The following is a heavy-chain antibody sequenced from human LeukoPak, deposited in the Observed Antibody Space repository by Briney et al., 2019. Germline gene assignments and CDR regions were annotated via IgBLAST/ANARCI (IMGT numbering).Heavy chain of an antibody. D-gene: IGHD2-2*02. V-gene: IGHV4-4*07. CDR1: GGAMSRYY. J-gene: IGHJ6*02. CDR3: AGYCSSTSCYIRYYGMDV. CDR2: IYTSGST. Sequence: SETLSLTWSVSGGAMSRYYWSWIRQPAGKGLEWIGRIYTSGSTNYNPSLKSRVTMSVDTSKNQFSLKLSSVTAADTAVYYCAGYCSSTSCYIRYYGMDVWGQGTTVTVSS.